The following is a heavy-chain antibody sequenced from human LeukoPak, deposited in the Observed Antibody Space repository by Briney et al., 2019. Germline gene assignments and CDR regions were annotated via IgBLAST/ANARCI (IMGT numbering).Heavy chain of an antibody. CDR2: IIPMFGTA. CDR1: GGTFSSYA. D-gene: IGHD3-10*01. CDR3: ARGRWFGELFSYYYYYMDV. Sequence: SVKVSCKASGGTFSSYAISWVRQAPGQGLEWMGGIIPMFGTANYAQKFQGRVTITADESTSTAYMELSSLRSEDTAVYYCARGRWFGELFSYYYYYMDVWGKGTTVTISS. V-gene: IGHV1-69*13. J-gene: IGHJ6*03.